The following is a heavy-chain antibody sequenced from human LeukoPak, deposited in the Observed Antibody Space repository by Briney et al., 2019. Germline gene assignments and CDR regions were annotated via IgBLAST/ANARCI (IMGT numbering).Heavy chain of an antibody. V-gene: IGHV4-30-4*08. Sequence: SETLSLTCTVSGGSISSGDYYWSWIRQPPGKGLEWIGYIYYSGSTCYNPSLKSRVTISVDTSKNQFSLKLSSVTAADTAVYYCARVGDSYNSYYFDYWGQGTLVTVSS. CDR2: IYYSGST. CDR3: ARVGDSYNSYYFDY. J-gene: IGHJ4*02. CDR1: GGSISSGDYY. D-gene: IGHD2-15*01.